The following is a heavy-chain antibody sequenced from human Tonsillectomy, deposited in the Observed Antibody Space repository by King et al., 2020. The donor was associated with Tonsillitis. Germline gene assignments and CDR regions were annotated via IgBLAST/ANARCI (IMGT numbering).Heavy chain of an antibody. CDR3: AKDIEGYSYGSPFDY. CDR2: ISWNSGSI. D-gene: IGHD5-18*01. Sequence: VQLVESGGGLVQPGRSLRLSCAGSGFTFDDYTMHWVRQAPGKGLEWVSGISWNSGSIGYADSVKGRFTISRDNAKNSLYLQRNSLRAEDTALYYCAKDIEGYSYGSPFDYWGQGTLVTVSS. J-gene: IGHJ4*02. V-gene: IGHV3-9*01. CDR1: GFTFDDYT.